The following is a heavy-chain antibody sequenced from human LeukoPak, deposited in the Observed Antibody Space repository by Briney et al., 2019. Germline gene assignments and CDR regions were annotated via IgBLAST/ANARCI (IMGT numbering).Heavy chain of an antibody. D-gene: IGHD3-16*01. CDR3: AITYDYVWRSFRPFDY. J-gene: IGHJ4*02. V-gene: IGHV3-48*02. Sequence: WESLRLSCAASGFTFSSYSMNWVRQAPGKGLEWVSYLRWSRCTIYYADSVKGRFTISRDNAKNSLYLQMNSLRDEDTAVYYCAITYDYVWRSFRPFDYWGQGTLVSVST. CDR2: LRWSRCTI. CDR1: GFTFSSYS.